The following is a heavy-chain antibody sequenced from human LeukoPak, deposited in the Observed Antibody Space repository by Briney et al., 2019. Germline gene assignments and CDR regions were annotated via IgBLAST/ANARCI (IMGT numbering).Heavy chain of an antibody. D-gene: IGHD1-26*01. CDR2: ISAYNGNT. CDR3: ARDVTPHSGSSNWFDP. V-gene: IGHV1-18*01. J-gene: IGHJ5*02. Sequence: ASVKVSCKASGYTFTSYGISWVRQAPGQGLEWMGWISAYNGNTNYAQKLQGRVTMTTDTSTSTAYMELRSLRSDDTAVYYCARDVTPHSGSSNWFDPWGQGTLVTVSS. CDR1: GYTFTSYG.